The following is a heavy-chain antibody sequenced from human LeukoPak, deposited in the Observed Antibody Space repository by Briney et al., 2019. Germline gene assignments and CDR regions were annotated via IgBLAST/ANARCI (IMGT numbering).Heavy chain of an antibody. V-gene: IGHV3-33*01. CDR3: AATRTGRDSYFFYYMDV. CDR1: GLDFSNYG. D-gene: IGHD3-10*01. Sequence: GRSLRLSCAASGLDFSNYGMHWVRQAPGKGLQWVPTIWFDGTNKYYADSVKGRFSVSRDNSRHILDLQMNSLRGDDSAVYYCAATRTGRDSYFFYYMDVWGKGTTVTVSS. J-gene: IGHJ6*03. CDR2: IWFDGTNK.